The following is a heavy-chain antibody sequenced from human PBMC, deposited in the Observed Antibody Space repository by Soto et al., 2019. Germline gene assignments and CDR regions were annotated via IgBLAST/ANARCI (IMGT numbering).Heavy chain of an antibody. J-gene: IGHJ4*02. V-gene: IGHV3-7*01. CDR1: GFTFSSYW. CDR3: ARGRPHQGYYDFWDI. CDR2: IKQDGSEK. Sequence: PGGSLRLSCAASGFTFSSYWMSWVRQAPGKGLEWVANIKQDGSEKYYVDSVKGRFTISRDNAKNSLYLQMNSLRAEDTAVYYCARGRPHQGYYDFWDIWGQGTLVTVSS. D-gene: IGHD3-3*01.